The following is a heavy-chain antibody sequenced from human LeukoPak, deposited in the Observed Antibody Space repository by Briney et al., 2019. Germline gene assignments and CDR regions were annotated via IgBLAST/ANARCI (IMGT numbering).Heavy chain of an antibody. CDR1: VYTFTGYY. CDR3: ARVLRYDDSSGYYAY. V-gene: IGHV1-2*02. Sequence: ASVKVPFKASVYTFTGYYMHWVRQAPGQGLEWMGWINPNSGGANYAQTLQGRVTMTRDTSISIVYMELSGLRTDDTAVYYCARVLRYDDSSGYYAYWGQGTLVTVSS. D-gene: IGHD3-22*01. J-gene: IGHJ4*02. CDR2: INPNSGGA.